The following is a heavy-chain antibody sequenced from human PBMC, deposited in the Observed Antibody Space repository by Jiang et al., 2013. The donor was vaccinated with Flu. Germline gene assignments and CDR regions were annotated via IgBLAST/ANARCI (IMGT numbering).Heavy chain of an antibody. J-gene: IGHJ6*04. CDR2: INHSGST. D-gene: IGHD3-10*01. CDR1: GGSFSGYY. Sequence: LLKPSETLSLTCAVYGGSFSGYYWSWIRQPPGKGLEWIGEINHSGSTNYNPSLKSRVTISVDTSKNQFSLKLSSVTAADTAVYYCARVSYGSGSYYIKYYYYGMDVWGKGTTVTVSS. CDR3: ARVSYGSGSYYIKYYYYGMDV. V-gene: IGHV4-34*01.